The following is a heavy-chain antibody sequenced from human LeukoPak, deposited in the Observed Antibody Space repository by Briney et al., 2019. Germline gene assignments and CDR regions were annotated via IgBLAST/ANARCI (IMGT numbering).Heavy chain of an antibody. J-gene: IGHJ4*02. CDR1: GGTFSSYA. D-gene: IGHD6-13*01. CDR2: IIPILGIA. CDR3: AASPGIAAAGTPEYYFDY. V-gene: IGHV1-69*04. Sequence: GSSVKVSCKASGGTFSSYAISWERQAPGQGLEWMGRIIPILGIANYAQKFQGRVTITADKSTSTAYMELSSLRSEDTAVYYCAASPGIAAAGTPEYYFDYWGQGTLVTVSS.